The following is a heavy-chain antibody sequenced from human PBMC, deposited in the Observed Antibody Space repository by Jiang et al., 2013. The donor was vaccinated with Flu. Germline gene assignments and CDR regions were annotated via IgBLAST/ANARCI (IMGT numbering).Heavy chain of an antibody. CDR1: GYTFNNYY. D-gene: IGHD1-7*01. CDR2: IIPTGDST. CDR3: ARDNWNYDQRYFDF. J-gene: IGHJ4*02. V-gene: IGHV1-46*02. Sequence: GAEVKKPRASVKISCKTSGYTFNNYYMHWVRQAPGQGLEWMGIIIPTGDSTSYAQSFQGRVSMTRDTSTSTVYMELSSLRSEDTAIYYCARDNWNYDQRYFDFWGQGTLVTVSS.